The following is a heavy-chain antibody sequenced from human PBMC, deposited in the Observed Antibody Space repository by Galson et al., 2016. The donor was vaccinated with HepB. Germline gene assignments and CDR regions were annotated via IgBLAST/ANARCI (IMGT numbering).Heavy chain of an antibody. CDR1: GLGLNDYG. Sequence: SLRLSCAASGLGLNDYGMYWVRQAPGKGLECVAALSYDGNDENYADPVSGRFTVSRDNSKNAVYLQMNNLRPDDTAVYYCAKGYGSQSPDAFDLWGPGTMVSVSS. D-gene: IGHD3-10*01. CDR3: AKGYGSQSPDAFDL. V-gene: IGHV3-30*18. CDR2: LSYDGNDE. J-gene: IGHJ3*01.